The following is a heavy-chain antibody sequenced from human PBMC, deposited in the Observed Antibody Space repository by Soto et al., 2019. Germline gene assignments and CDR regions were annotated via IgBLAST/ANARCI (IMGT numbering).Heavy chain of an antibody. V-gene: IGHV4-39*01. Sequence: TSETLSLTCTVSGGSISTSNDYWGWIRQPPGKGLEWIGSIYYSGSTYYNPSLKSRVTISVDTSRNQFYLKLSSVTAADTAAYYCARDYDSSSYYRRDAFAIWGQGSMVTVSS. CDR1: GGSISTSNDY. CDR2: IYYSGST. CDR3: ARDYDSSSYYRRDAFAI. D-gene: IGHD3-22*01. J-gene: IGHJ3*02.